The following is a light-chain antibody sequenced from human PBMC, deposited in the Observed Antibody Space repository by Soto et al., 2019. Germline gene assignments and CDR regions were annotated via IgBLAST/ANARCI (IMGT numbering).Light chain of an antibody. V-gene: IGKV3-20*01. J-gene: IGKJ1*01. CDR3: QQYGTSPDWHQLA. Sequence: EIVLTQSPGTLSLSPGERATLSCRASQSVSSSNLAWYQQIPGQAPRLLLYGASNRATAIPDRFSGRGSGTDFTLTISRLEPEDFAVYYCQQYGTSPDWHQLAFGQGPKVEI. CDR1: QSVSSSN. CDR2: GAS.